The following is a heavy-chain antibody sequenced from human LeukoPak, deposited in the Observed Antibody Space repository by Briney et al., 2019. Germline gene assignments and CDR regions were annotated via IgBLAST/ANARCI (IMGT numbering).Heavy chain of an antibody. CDR3: ARDGTVRGVTHFDY. V-gene: IGHV3-33*01. Sequence: PGGSLRLSCAASGFTFSSYGMHWVRQAPGKGLEWVAVIWYDGSNKYYADSVKGRFTISRDNSKNTLYLQMNSLRAEDTAVYYCARDGTVRGVTHFDYCGQGTLVTVSS. CDR2: IWYDGSNK. J-gene: IGHJ4*02. CDR1: GFTFSSYG. D-gene: IGHD3-10*01.